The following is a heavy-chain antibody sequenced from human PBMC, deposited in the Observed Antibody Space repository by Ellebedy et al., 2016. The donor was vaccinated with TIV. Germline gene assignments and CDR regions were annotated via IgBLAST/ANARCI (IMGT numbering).Heavy chain of an antibody. CDR3: ARGLY. V-gene: IGHV1-18*01. Sequence: APSVKVSCKPSRYIFTTYAISWVRQAPGQGFEWMGWINTYNGNTEYAQKLQGRVTVTTDTSTITVYMELRSLTSDDPAVYYCARGLYWGQGTLVTVSS. CDR2: INTYNGNT. CDR1: RYIFTTYA. J-gene: IGHJ4*01.